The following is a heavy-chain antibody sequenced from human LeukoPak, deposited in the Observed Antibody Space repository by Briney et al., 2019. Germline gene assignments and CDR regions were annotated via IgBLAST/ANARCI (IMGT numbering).Heavy chain of an antibody. Sequence: SETLSLTCTVSGRSISSSSYCWGWIRQPPGKGLEWIGTIFNSGSTYSNPSLKSRVTISVDTSKNQFSLKLSSVTAADTAVYYCARQYDSSGYYYFDYWGQGTLVTVSS. CDR3: ARQYDSSGYYYFDY. CDR1: GRSISSSSYC. CDR2: IFNSGST. J-gene: IGHJ4*02. D-gene: IGHD3-22*01. V-gene: IGHV4-39*01.